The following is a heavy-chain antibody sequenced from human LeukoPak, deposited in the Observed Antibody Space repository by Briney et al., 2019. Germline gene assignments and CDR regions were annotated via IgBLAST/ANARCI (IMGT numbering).Heavy chain of an antibody. CDR3: ARVPYSGSYGIDY. D-gene: IGHD1-26*01. CDR2: ISNDGSRK. V-gene: IGHV3-30*03. CDR1: EFTFSRHG. J-gene: IGHJ4*02. Sequence: QPGRSLRLSCAPSEFTFSRHGMHWVRQAPGKGLEWVAIISNDGSRKYYAHSVEGRFTISRDNSKNTLYLQMDSLRAEDTAVYYCARVPYSGSYGIDYWGQGTLVTVSS.